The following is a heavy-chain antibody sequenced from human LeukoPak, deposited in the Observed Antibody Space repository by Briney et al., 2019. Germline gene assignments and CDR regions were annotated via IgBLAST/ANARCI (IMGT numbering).Heavy chain of an antibody. D-gene: IGHD6-13*01. CDR3: ASSDEIAAAGNYFDY. CDR1: GGSFSGYY. J-gene: IGHJ4*02. Sequence: PSETLSLTCAVYGGSFSGYYWSWIRQPPGKGLEWIGEINHSGSTNYNPSLKSRVTISVDTSKNQFSLKLSSVTAADTAVYYCASSDEIAAAGNYFDYWGQGTLVTVSS. CDR2: INHSGST. V-gene: IGHV4-34*01.